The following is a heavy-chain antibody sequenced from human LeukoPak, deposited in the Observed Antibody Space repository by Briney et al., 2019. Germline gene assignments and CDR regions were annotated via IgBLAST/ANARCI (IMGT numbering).Heavy chain of an antibody. J-gene: IGHJ5*02. D-gene: IGHD5-18*01. CDR1: GFTFSNAW. Sequence: PGGSLRLSCAASGFTFSNAWMSWVRQAPGKGLEWVGRIKSKTDGGTTDYAAPVKGRFTISRDDSKNTPYLQMNSLKTEDTAVYYCTKGYSYGFWRWFDPWGQGTLVTVSS. CDR2: IKSKTDGGTT. CDR3: TKGYSYGFWRWFDP. V-gene: IGHV3-15*01.